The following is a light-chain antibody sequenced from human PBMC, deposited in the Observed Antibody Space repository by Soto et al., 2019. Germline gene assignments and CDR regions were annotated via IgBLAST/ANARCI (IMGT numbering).Light chain of an antibody. J-gene: IGKJ2*01. CDR2: DAT. CDR3: QQRDSGPPYN. CDR1: QSVSGY. Sequence: EVLLTQSPVTLSLSPGERATLSCRASQSVSGYLSWYQQKPGHAPRLLIFDATNRATGVPARFSGSGSGTDFTLTISSLEPEDFAVYYCQQRDSGPPYNFGQGTKVDIK. V-gene: IGKV3-11*01.